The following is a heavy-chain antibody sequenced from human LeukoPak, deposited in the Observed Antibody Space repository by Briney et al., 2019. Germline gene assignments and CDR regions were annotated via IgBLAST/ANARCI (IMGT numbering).Heavy chain of an antibody. D-gene: IGHD4-11*01. J-gene: IGHJ4*02. Sequence: PGGSLRLSCAASGFTFSSYAMHWVRQAPGKGLEWVAVISYDGSNKYYADSVKGRFTISRDNSKNTLYLQMNSLRAEDTAVYYRARGALTTENYFDYWGQGTLVTVSS. V-gene: IGHV3-30*04. CDR1: GFTFSSYA. CDR3: ARGALTTENYFDY. CDR2: ISYDGSNK.